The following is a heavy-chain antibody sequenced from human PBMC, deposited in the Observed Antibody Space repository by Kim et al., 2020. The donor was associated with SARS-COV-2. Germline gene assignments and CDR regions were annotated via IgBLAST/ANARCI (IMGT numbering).Heavy chain of an antibody. CDR2: ISSSGSTI. CDR1: GFTFSDYY. J-gene: IGHJ6*02. V-gene: IGHV3-11*01. D-gene: IGHD5-18*01. CDR3: ARVSGGYSYGYFSYYYYGMDV. Sequence: GGSLRLSCAASGFTFSDYYMSWIRQAPGKGLEWVSYISSSGSTIYYADSVKGRFTISRDNAKNSLYLQMNSLRAEDTAVFYCARVSGGYSYGYFSYYYYGMDVWGQGTTVTVSS.